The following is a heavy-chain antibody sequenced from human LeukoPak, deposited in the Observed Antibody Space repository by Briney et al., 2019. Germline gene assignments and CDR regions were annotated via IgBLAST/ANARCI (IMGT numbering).Heavy chain of an antibody. J-gene: IGHJ3*02. V-gene: IGHV1-2*02. CDR3: ATTVTYANDAFDI. D-gene: IGHD4-11*01. CDR1: GYTFTGYY. Sequence: ASVKVSCKASGYTFTGYYMHWVRQAPGQGLEWMGWINPNSGGTNYAQMFQGRVTMTRDTSISTAYMELSRLRSDDTAVYYCATTVTYANDAFDIWGQGTMVTVSS. CDR2: INPNSGGT.